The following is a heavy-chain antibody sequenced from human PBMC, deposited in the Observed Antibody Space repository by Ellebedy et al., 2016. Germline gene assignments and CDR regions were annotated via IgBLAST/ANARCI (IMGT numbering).Heavy chain of an antibody. D-gene: IGHD1-26*01. CDR3: ARGIIVGALNYYYYGMDV. CDR1: GGSISSYY. CDR2: IYSGGST. V-gene: IGHV3-53*01. J-gene: IGHJ6*02. Sequence: ETLSLXXTVSGGSISSYYWSWIRQPPGKGLEWVSVIYSGGSTYYADSVKGRFTISRDNSKNTLYLQMNSLRAEDTAVYYCARGIIVGALNYYYYGMDVWGQGTTVTVSS.